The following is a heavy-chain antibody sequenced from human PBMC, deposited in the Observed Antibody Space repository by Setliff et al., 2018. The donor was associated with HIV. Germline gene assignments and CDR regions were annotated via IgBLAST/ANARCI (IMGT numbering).Heavy chain of an antibody. CDR3: ARAFQHFEYAFDI. Sequence: ASVKVSCKASGYTFINYDIYWVRQTTGQGLEWMGWMNPDSGNTGYAQNFQGRVTMTRDTSTSTVYMELSSLRSEDTAVYYCARAFQHFEYAFDIWGQGTMVTVSS. D-gene: IGHD3-9*01. J-gene: IGHJ3*02. CDR1: GYTFINYD. CDR2: MNPDSGNT. V-gene: IGHV1-8*02.